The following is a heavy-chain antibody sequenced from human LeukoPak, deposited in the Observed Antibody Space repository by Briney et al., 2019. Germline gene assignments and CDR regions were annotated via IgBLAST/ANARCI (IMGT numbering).Heavy chain of an antibody. Sequence: GGSLKLSCAASGFTFSDYYMSWIRQAPGKGLEWVSYISSSSSYTNYADSVKGRFTISRDNAKNSLYLQMNSLRAEDTAVYYCARWRFGDQSIDIWGQGTMVTVSS. D-gene: IGHD3-10*01. CDR1: GFTFSDYY. CDR2: ISSSSSYT. V-gene: IGHV3-11*06. J-gene: IGHJ3*02. CDR3: ARWRFGDQSIDI.